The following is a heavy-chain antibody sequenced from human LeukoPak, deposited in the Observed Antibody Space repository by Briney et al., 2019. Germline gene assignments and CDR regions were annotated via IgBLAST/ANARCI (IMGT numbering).Heavy chain of an antibody. CDR2: IYHSGST. J-gene: IGHJ3*02. CDR1: GGSISSGGYS. CDR3: ARKNDALDI. Sequence: SQTLSLTCVVSGGSISSGGYSWSWIRQPPGKGLEWIGYIYHSGSTYYNPSLKSRVTISVDRSKNQFSLKLSSVTAADTAVYYCARKNDALDIWGQGTMVTVSS. V-gene: IGHV4-30-2*01.